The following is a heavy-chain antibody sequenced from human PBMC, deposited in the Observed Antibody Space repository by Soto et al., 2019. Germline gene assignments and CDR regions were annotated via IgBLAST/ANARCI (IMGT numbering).Heavy chain of an antibody. Sequence: SETLSLTCAVSGGSISSSNWWSWVRQPPGKGLEWIGEIYHSGSTNYNPSLKSRVTISVDKSKNQFSLKLSSVTAADTAVYYCAREKLVPYYYYGMDVWGQGTTVPVYS. CDR1: GGSISSSNW. CDR2: IYHSGST. V-gene: IGHV4-4*02. J-gene: IGHJ6*02. CDR3: AREKLVPYYYYGMDV. D-gene: IGHD6-13*01.